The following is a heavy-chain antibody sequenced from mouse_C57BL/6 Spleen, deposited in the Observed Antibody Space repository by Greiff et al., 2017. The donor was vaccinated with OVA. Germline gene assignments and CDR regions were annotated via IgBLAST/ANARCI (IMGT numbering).Heavy chain of an antibody. CDR2: ISYDGSN. CDR3: ARVGRGQSYAMDY. Sequence: EVQLVESGPGLVKPSQSLSLTCSVTGYSITSGYYWNWIRPFPGNQLEWMGYISYDGSNNYNPSLKNRISITRDTSKNQLFLKLNSLTTEDTATYYCARVGRGQSYAMDYWGQGTSVTVSS. D-gene: IGHD3-3*01. CDR1: GYSITSGYY. J-gene: IGHJ4*01. V-gene: IGHV3-6*01.